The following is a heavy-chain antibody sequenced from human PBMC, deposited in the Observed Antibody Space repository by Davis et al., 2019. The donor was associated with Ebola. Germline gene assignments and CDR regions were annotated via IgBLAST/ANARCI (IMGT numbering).Heavy chain of an antibody. CDR2: VYYSGST. D-gene: IGHD6-19*01. J-gene: IGHJ6*02. CDR1: GGSISSDF. CDR3: ARERYSTGWYRGVDV. V-gene: IGHV4-59*01. Sequence: MPSATLSLTCTVSGGSISSDFWTWIRQPPGKGLEWIGYVYYSGSTNYNPSLKSRVTISVDTSKNQFSLKMTSVTAADTAVYYCARERYSTGWYRGVDVWGQGTTVTVSS.